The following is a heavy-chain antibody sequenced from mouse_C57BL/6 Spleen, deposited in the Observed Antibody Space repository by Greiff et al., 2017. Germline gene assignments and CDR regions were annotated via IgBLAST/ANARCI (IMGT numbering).Heavy chain of an antibody. Sequence: VQVVESGAELVRPGASVTLSCKASGYTFTDYEMHWVKQTPVHGLEWIGAIDPETGGTAYNQKFKGKAILTADKSSSTAYMELRSLTSEDSAVYYCTRGYGSRGAMDYWGQGTSVTVSS. CDR3: TRGYGSRGAMDY. CDR2: IDPETGGT. J-gene: IGHJ4*01. CDR1: GYTFTDYE. D-gene: IGHD1-1*01. V-gene: IGHV1-15*01.